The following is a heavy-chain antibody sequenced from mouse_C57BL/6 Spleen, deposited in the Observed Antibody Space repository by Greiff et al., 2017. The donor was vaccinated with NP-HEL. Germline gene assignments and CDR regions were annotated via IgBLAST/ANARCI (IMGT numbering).Heavy chain of an antibody. V-gene: IGHV1-66*01. D-gene: IGHD2-4*01. CDR1: GYSFTSYY. CDR2: IYPGSGNT. J-gene: IGHJ3*01. Sequence: VQLQQSGPELVKPGASVKISCKASGYSFTSYYIHWVKQRPGQGLEWIGWIYPGSGNTKYNEKFKGKATLTADTSSSTAYMQLSSLTSEDSAVYYCARGDYYDYGFAYWGQGTLVTVSA. CDR3: ARGDYYDYGFAY.